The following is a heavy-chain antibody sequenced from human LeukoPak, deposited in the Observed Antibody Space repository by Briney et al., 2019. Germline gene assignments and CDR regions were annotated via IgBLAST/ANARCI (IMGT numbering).Heavy chain of an antibody. D-gene: IGHD3/OR15-3a*01. Sequence: SETLSLTCTVSGGSIMSYYWSWIRQPPGKGLEWIGYVYHSGSTNYNPSLQSRVTISVDTSKNQVSLKLNSVTTADTAVYYCARSRVRNDYWGYFDFWGQGTLVTVSS. CDR3: ARSRVRNDYWGYFDF. V-gene: IGHV4-59*01. CDR2: VYHSGST. J-gene: IGHJ4*02. CDR1: GGSIMSYY.